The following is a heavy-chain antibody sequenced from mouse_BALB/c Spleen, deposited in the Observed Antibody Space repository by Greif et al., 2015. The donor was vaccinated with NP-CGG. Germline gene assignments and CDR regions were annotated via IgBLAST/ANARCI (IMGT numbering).Heavy chain of an antibody. Sequence: VQLQQSGAELVKPGASVKLSCTASGFNIKDTYMHWVKQRPEQGLEWIGRIDPGNGNTKYDPKFQGKATITADTSSNTAYLQLSSLTSEDTAVYYCARSGYYGSSYWYFDVWGAGTTVTVSS. D-gene: IGHD1-1*01. J-gene: IGHJ1*01. CDR3: ARSGYYGSSYWYFDV. CDR1: GFNIKDTY. V-gene: IGHV14-3*02. CDR2: IDPGNGNT.